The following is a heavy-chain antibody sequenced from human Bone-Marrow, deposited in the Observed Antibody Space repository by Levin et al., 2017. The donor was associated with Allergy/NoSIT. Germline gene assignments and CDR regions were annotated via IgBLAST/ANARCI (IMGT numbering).Heavy chain of an antibody. J-gene: IGHJ4*02. CDR2: VLHTGRT. V-gene: IGHV4-4*02. CDR1: GDSMSNTYW. CDR3: ARVKNKFCSSTSCNSAFDL. Sequence: RTSETLSLTCTIFGDSMSNTYWWSWVRQSPGKGLEWIGEVLHTGRTDYNPSLESRVTMSVDKSKAQFSMKLRSVTAADTAVYYCARVKNKFCSSTSCNSAFDLWGQGTLVAVSS. D-gene: IGHD2-2*01.